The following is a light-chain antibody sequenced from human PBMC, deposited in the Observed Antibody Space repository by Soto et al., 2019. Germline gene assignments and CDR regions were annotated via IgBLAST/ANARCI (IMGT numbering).Light chain of an antibody. CDR3: QHYSSALLP. CDR1: QRISGSN. Sequence: EIVLPQSPGTLSLSPGERATLSCRASQRISGSNLGWYPQRPGQAPSLLIYGASMRTSGVPDRCGGSGSGTDFTLTINSLELEDFAVYYCQHYSSALLPVGGGTTVEIK. V-gene: IGKV3-20*01. CDR2: GAS. J-gene: IGKJ4*01.